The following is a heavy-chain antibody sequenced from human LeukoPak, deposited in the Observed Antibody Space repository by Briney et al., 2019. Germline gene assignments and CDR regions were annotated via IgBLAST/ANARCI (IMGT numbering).Heavy chain of an antibody. D-gene: IGHD6-19*01. J-gene: IGHJ5*02. Sequence: SETLSLTCTVSGYSISSGYYWGWIRQPPGKGLERIGSIYHSGSTYYNPSLKSRVTTSVDTSKNQFSLKLSSVTAAGTAVYYCARHSSGSNWFDPWGQGTLVTVSS. CDR2: IYHSGST. CDR3: ARHSSGSNWFDP. V-gene: IGHV4-38-2*02. CDR1: GYSISSGYY.